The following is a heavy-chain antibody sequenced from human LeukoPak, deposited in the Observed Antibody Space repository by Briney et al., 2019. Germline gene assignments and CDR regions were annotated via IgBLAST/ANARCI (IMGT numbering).Heavy chain of an antibody. D-gene: IGHD1/OR15-1a*01. Sequence: GGSLRLSCAASGFTFSAYYMHWVRQAPGKGLEWVALVSNAGGMKYYGASVRGRFTISRDNPENTLYLQMNRLRADDTAVYYCAKGGEQKTFRCGMDSWGQGTLVTVSS. V-gene: IGHV3-30*18. CDR1: GFTFSAYY. J-gene: IGHJ4*02. CDR3: AKGGEQKTFRCGMDS. CDR2: VSNAGGMK.